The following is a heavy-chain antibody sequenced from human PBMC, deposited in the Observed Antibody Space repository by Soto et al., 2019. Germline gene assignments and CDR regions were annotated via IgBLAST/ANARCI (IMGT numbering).Heavy chain of an antibody. CDR2: IHHSGST. Sequence: QMQLQESGPGLVKPSETLSLICTVSSGSITSEQRWSWVRQPPGKGLEWIGEIHHSGSTNENPSLRSRVTMSVDKSKNQFSLKLNSVTAADTAVYFCERSFGWYAIDHWGQGTLVIVSS. V-gene: IGHV4-4*02. CDR3: ERSFGWYAIDH. CDR1: SGSITSEQR. J-gene: IGHJ4*02. D-gene: IGHD6-19*01.